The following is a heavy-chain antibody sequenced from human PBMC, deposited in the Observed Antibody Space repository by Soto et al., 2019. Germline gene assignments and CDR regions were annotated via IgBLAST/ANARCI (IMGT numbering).Heavy chain of an antibody. CDR2: ISGSGGST. Sequence: EVQLLESGGGLVQPGGSLRLSCAASGFTFSSYAMSWVRQAPGKGLEWVSAISGSGGSTYYADSVKGRFTTSRDNSKNTLYLQMNSLRAEDTAVYYCVIMITFGGVIAFDYWGQGTLVTVSS. CDR1: GFTFSSYA. J-gene: IGHJ4*02. D-gene: IGHD3-16*02. CDR3: VIMITFGGVIAFDY. V-gene: IGHV3-23*01.